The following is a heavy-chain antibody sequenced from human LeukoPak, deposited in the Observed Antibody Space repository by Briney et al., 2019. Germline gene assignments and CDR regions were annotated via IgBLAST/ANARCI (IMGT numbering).Heavy chain of an antibody. J-gene: IGHJ4*02. CDR3: ARVETAIGPAGPSGY. CDR1: GFTFSDYY. Sequence: PGESLRLSCTASGFTFSDYYMSWIRKAPGPGLEWVSYISSRSGSAIFYGDSVKGRFTISRDNAKNSVYLQMNSLRAEDTAVYYCARVETAIGPAGPSGYWGQRTVVSVST. D-gene: IGHD5-24*01. V-gene: IGHV3-11*01. CDR2: ISSRSGSAI.